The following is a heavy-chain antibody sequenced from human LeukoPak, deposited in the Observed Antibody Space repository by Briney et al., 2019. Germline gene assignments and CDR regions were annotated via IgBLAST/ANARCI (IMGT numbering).Heavy chain of an antibody. CDR1: GFTFSSYA. CDR2: ISGSGGST. CDR3: AKDWYYYDSSGYFDY. V-gene: IGHV3-23*01. J-gene: IGHJ4*02. Sequence: GGSLRLSCAASGFTFSSYAMSWVRQAPGKGLEWVSAISGSGGSTYYADSVKGRFTISRDNSKNTLYLQVNSLRAEDTAVYYCAKDWYYYDSSGYFDYWGQGTLVTVSS. D-gene: IGHD3-22*01.